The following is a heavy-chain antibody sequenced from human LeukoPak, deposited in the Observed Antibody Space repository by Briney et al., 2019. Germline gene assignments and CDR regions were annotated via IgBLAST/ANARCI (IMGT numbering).Heavy chain of an antibody. CDR2: IIPIFGTA. V-gene: IGHV1-69*13. CDR1: GGTFSSYA. CDR3: ARASYDILTITPSLGWFDP. D-gene: IGHD3-9*01. J-gene: IGHJ5*02. Sequence: SVKVSCKASGGTFSSYAISWVRQAPGQGLEWMGGIIPIFGTANYAQKFQGRVTITADESTSTAYMELSSLRSEDTAVSYCARASYDILTITPSLGWFDPWGQGTLVTVSS.